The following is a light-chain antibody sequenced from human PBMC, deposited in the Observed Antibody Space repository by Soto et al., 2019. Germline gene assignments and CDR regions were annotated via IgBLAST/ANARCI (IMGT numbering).Light chain of an antibody. CDR2: WVS. J-gene: IGKJ2*01. V-gene: IGKV2-30*01. Sequence: DVVMTQSPLSLPVTLGQPAPISCRSSQSLVYRDGNTYLYWFQQRPGQSPRRLIYWVSNRDSGVPDRFSGSGSGTDFTLRISRVEAEDVGVYYCVQSAYWPHTFGQGTK. CDR3: VQSAYWPHT. CDR1: QSLVYRDGNTY.